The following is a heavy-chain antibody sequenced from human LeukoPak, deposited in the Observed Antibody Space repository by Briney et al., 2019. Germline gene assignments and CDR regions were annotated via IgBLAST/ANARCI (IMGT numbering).Heavy chain of an antibody. D-gene: IGHD2-2*01. Sequence: GGSLRLSCAASGFTFSSYEMNWVRQAPGKGLEWVSYISSSGSTIYYADSVKGRFTISRDNAKNSLYLQMNSLRAEDTAVYYCARAKLAAAMEAFDIWGQGTMGTVSS. J-gene: IGHJ3*02. CDR2: ISSSGSTI. CDR1: GFTFSSYE. CDR3: ARAKLAAAMEAFDI. V-gene: IGHV3-48*03.